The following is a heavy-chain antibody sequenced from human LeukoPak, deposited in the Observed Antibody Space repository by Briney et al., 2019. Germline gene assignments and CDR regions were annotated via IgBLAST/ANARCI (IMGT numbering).Heavy chain of an antibody. CDR3: AKDRHYYDSSGYLFDY. D-gene: IGHD3-22*01. CDR1: GFTFSSYG. V-gene: IGHV3-30*18. Sequence: PGGSLRLSCAASGFTFSSYGMHWVRQAPGKGLEWVAVISYDGSNKYYADSVKGRSTISRDNSKNTLYLQMNSLRAEDTAVYYCAKDRHYYDSSGYLFDYWGQGTLVTVSS. CDR2: ISYDGSNK. J-gene: IGHJ4*02.